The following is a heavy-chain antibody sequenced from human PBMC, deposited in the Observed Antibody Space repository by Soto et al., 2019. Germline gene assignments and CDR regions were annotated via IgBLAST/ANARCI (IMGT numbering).Heavy chain of an antibody. J-gene: IGHJ3*02. Sequence: GGSLRLSCAASGFTFSSYGMHWVRQAPGKGLEWVAVISYDGSNKYYADSVKGRFTISRDNSKNTLYLQMNSLRAEDTAVYYCAKDLFSSPSHDAFDIWGQGTMVTVSS. CDR2: ISYDGSNK. V-gene: IGHV3-30*18. D-gene: IGHD3-10*02. CDR1: GFTFSSYG. CDR3: AKDLFSSPSHDAFDI.